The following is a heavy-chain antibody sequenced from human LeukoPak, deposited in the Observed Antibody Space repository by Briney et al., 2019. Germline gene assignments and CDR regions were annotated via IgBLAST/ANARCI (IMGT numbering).Heavy chain of an antibody. CDR2: INHSGST. J-gene: IGHJ4*02. D-gene: IGHD4-11*01. CDR3: AREDYSNSLDY. Sequence: SETLSLTCAVYGGSFSGYYWSWIRQPPGKGLEWIGEINHSGSTNYNPSLKSRVTISVDTSKNQFSLKLSSVTAADTAVYYCAREDYSNSLDYWGQGTLVTVSS. V-gene: IGHV4-34*01. CDR1: GGSFSGYY.